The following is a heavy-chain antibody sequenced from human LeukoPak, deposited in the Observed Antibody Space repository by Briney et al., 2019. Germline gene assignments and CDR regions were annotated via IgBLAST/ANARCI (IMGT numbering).Heavy chain of an antibody. CDR1: GFTFSSYS. CDR2: ISSSSSYI. CDR3: AREPIVVVVAATLSAFDI. D-gene: IGHD2-15*01. V-gene: IGHV3-21*01. J-gene: IGHJ3*02. Sequence: GGSLRLSCAASGFTFSSYSMNWVRQAPGKGLGWVSSISSSSSYIYYADSVKGRFTISRDNAKNSLYLQMNSLRAEDTAVYYCAREPIVVVVAATLSAFDIWGQGTMVTVSS.